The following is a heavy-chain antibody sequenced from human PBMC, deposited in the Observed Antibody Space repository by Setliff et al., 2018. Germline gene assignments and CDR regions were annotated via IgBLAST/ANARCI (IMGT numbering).Heavy chain of an antibody. J-gene: IGHJ3*01. V-gene: IGHV5-51*01. Sequence: GESLKISFKASGYIFTNYWIGWVRQMPGKGLEWMGVIYPGDSDTRYSPSFQGQVTISADKSINTAYLQWSGLKASDTAIYYCTRHEDRNKCTSSSCYRENDAFDVWGQGAMVTVSS. CDR1: GYIFTNYW. CDR3: TRHEDRNKCTSSSCYRENDAFDV. D-gene: IGHD2-2*01. CDR2: IYPGDSDT.